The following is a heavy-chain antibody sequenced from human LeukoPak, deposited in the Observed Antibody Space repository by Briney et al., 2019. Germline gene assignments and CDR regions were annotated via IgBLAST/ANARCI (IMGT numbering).Heavy chain of an antibody. D-gene: IGHD3-22*01. J-gene: IGHJ4*02. Sequence: GGSLRLSCAASGFTFSSYSMNWVRQAPGKGLEWASSISSSSSYIYYADSVKGRFTISRDNAKNSLYLQMNSLRAEDTAVYYCARGGAYYYDSSGYSGGNDYWGQGTLVTVSS. V-gene: IGHV3-21*01. CDR2: ISSSSSYI. CDR1: GFTFSSYS. CDR3: ARGGAYYYDSSGYSGGNDY.